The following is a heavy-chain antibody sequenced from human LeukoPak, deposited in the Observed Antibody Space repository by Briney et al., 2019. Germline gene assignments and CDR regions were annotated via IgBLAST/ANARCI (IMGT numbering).Heavy chain of an antibody. CDR1: GFTFSSYG. CDR3: AKDHGAVVVVAATQKKYNWFDP. J-gene: IGHJ5*02. D-gene: IGHD2-15*01. V-gene: IGHV3-30*18. CDR2: ISYDGSYK. Sequence: PGRSLRLSCAASGFTFSSYGMHWVRQAPGKGLEWVAVISYDGSYKYYADSVKGRFTISRDNSKNTLYLQMNSLRAEDTAVYYCAKDHGAVVVVAATQKKYNWFDPWGQGTLVTVSS.